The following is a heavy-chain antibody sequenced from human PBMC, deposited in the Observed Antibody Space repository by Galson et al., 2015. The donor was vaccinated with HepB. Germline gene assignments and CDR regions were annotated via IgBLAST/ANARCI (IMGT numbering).Heavy chain of an antibody. CDR1: GYTFTSYD. J-gene: IGHJ4*02. V-gene: IGHV1-8*01. Sequence: SVKVSCKASGYTFTSYDINWVRQATGQGLEWMGWMNPNSSNTGYAQKFQGRVTMTRNTSISTAYMELSSLRSEDTAVYYCARGRGSSWLLGGYWGQGTLVTVSS. D-gene: IGHD6-13*01. CDR2: MNPNSSNT. CDR3: ARGRGSSWLLGGY.